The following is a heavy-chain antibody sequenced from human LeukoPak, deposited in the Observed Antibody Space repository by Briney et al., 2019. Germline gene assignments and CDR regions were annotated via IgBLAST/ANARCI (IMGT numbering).Heavy chain of an antibody. Sequence: PSETLSLTCSVSGDSVSRSDSYWDWLRQPPGKGLEWIGTIYYSGRTYYSPSLKRRVTMSVDPSNNQFSLNLRSVTAADTALYYCARRRYYDGSGYLEWGQGTLLSVSS. CDR3: ARRRYYDGSGYLE. J-gene: IGHJ1*01. CDR1: GDSVSRSDSY. CDR2: IYYSGRT. V-gene: IGHV4-39*01. D-gene: IGHD3-22*01.